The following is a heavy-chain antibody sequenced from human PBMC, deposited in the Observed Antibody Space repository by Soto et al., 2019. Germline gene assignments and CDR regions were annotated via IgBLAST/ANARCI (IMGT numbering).Heavy chain of an antibody. CDR1: GFTFDDYD. D-gene: IGHD3-10*01. CDR3: AKSQSPMVRGVVEALDF. J-gene: IGHJ4*02. V-gene: IGHV3-20*04. Sequence: GGSLILSCVDSGFTFDDYDMPRVRQVPGKGLEWVSGISWNGGTTHYADSLKGRFTISRDNAWNSLYLEMNSLRAEDTALYYCAKSQSPMVRGVVEALDFWGQGT. CDR2: ISWNGGTT.